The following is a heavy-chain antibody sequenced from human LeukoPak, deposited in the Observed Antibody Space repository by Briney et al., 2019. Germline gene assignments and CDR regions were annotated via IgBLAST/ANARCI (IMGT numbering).Heavy chain of an antibody. CDR1: GYTFTNFS. J-gene: IGHJ5*02. V-gene: IGHV1-18*01. CDR3: ARGGVKGIAAVATYFDP. D-gene: IGHD6-13*01. CDR2: ISPYNGDT. Sequence: GASVKVSCKASGYTFTNFSVTWVRQAPGQGLEWMGWISPYNGDTDYAQKLQGRVTMTTDTSTSTAFMELRSLRSDDTAVYYCARGGVKGIAAVATYFDPWGQGTLVTVSS.